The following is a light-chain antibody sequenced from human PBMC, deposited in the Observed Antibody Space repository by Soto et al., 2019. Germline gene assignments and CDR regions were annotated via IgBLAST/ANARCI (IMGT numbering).Light chain of an antibody. V-gene: IGKV2-28*01. Sequence: DIVMTQSPLSLPVTPGEPASISCRSSQSLLHSNGYNYLDWYLQKPGQSPQLLIYLGSNRASGVPDRFSGSGSGTDFTLKISRVEAEDVGVYYCMQAQVFGQGTKVEIK. CDR3: MQAQV. CDR1: QSLLHSNGYNY. J-gene: IGKJ1*01. CDR2: LGS.